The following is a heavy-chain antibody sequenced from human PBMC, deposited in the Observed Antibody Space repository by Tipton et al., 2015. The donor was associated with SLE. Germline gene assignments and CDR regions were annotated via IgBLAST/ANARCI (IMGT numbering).Heavy chain of an antibody. V-gene: IGHV3-33*08. CDR1: GFTFSSYG. Sequence: AVSGFTFSSYGMHWVRQAPGKGLEWVAVIWFDGSNKYYADSVKGRFTISRDNSKNTLYLQMGSLRVEDMAVYYCATGVGANYGFDYWGQGTLITVSS. CDR2: IWFDGSNK. CDR3: ATGVGANYGFDY. D-gene: IGHD4/OR15-4a*01. J-gene: IGHJ4*02.